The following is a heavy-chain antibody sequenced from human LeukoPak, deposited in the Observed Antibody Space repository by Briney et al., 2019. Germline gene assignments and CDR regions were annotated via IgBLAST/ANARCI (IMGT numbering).Heavy chain of an antibody. Sequence: GGSLRLSCAASGFTFSSYAMSWVRQAPGKGLEWVSAISGSGGGTYYADSVKGRFTISRDNSKNTLYLQMNSLRAEDTAVYYCAKDAPVNIVVVPAANSWGQGTLVTVSS. CDR3: AKDAPVNIVVVPAANS. CDR1: GFTFSSYA. V-gene: IGHV3-23*01. J-gene: IGHJ4*02. D-gene: IGHD2-2*01. CDR2: ISGSGGGT.